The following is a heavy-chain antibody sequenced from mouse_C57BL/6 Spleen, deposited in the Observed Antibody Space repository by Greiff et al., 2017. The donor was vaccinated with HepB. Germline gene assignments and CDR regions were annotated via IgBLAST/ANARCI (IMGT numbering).Heavy chain of an antibody. CDR2: IHPNSGST. D-gene: IGHD1-1*01. Sequence: QVQLKQPGAELVKPGASVKLSCKASGYTFTSYWMHWVKQRPGQGLEWIGMIHPNSGSTNYNEKFKSKATLTVDKSSSTAYMQLSSLTSEDSAVYYCARKNYGSSFDYWGQGTTLTVSS. J-gene: IGHJ2*01. CDR1: GYTFTSYW. V-gene: IGHV1-64*01. CDR3: ARKNYGSSFDY.